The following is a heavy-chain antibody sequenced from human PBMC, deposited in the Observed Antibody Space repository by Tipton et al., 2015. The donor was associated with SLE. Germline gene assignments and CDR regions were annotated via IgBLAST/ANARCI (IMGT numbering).Heavy chain of an antibody. CDR1: GGSISSSSYY. CDR2: IYYSGST. D-gene: IGHD3-22*01. J-gene: IGHJ4*02. CDR3: ARHTPFGSWYYDSSGYYYSDY. V-gene: IGHV4-39*01. Sequence: LRLSCTVSGGSISSSSYYWGWIRQPPGKGLEWIGSIYYSGSTYYNPSLKSRVTISVDTSKNQFSLKLSSVTAADTAVYYCARHTPFGSWYYDSSGYYYSDYWGQGTLVTVSS.